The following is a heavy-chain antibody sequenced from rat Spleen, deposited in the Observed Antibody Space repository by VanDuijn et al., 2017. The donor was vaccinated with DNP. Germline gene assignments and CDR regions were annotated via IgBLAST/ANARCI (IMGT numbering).Heavy chain of an antibody. D-gene: IGHD5-1*01. J-gene: IGHJ2*01. Sequence: EVQLVESGGGLVQPGRSLKLSCAASGFTFSNYDMAWVRQAPTKGLEWVASISTSGGSTYYRDSVKGRFTVSRDNAKSTLYLQMDSLRSEDTATYYCARLRLGADYFDYWGQGVMVTVSS. V-gene: IGHV5-25*01. CDR3: ARLRLGADYFDY. CDR1: GFTFSNYD. CDR2: ISTSGGST.